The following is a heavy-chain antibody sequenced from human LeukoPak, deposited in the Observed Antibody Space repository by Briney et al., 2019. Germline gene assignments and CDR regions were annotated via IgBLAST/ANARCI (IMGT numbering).Heavy chain of an antibody. CDR1: GFIFSDYG. D-gene: IGHD1-26*01. CDR2: VRYDGNLK. Sequence: GGSLRLSCATSGFIFSDYGMYWVRQAPGKGLEWVAFVRYDGNLKYYADSVKGRFTISRGNAKNSLYLQMNSLRAEDTAVYYCARGRELLYYMDVWGKGTTVTVSS. CDR3: ARGRELLYYMDV. J-gene: IGHJ6*03. V-gene: IGHV3-30*02.